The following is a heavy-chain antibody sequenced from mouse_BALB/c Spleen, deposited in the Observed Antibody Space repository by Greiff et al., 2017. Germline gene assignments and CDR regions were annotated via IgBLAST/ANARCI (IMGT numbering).Heavy chain of an antibody. CDR2: ICPGDGDT. Sequence: VQLQQSGAELARPGASVKLSCTASGYTFTSYWMQWVKQRPGQGLEWIGAICPGDGDTRYTQKFKGKATFTADKSSSTAYMQLSSLASEDSAVYYCARMDYWGQGTSVTVSS. J-gene: IGHJ4*01. V-gene: IGHV1-87*01. CDR1: GYTFTSYW. CDR3: ARMDY.